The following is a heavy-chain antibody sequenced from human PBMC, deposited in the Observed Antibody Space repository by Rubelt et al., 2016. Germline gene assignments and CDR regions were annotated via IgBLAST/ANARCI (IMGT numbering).Heavy chain of an antibody. J-gene: IGHJ3*02. Sequence: ASGFTSSSYSMNWVRQASGQGLEWLSYISRRSGTIYYADSVKGRFSIASDNAKNSLYLQMNSLRAEDTAVYSCAIPNSGRYYTGTFDIWGQGIMVTVSS. CDR2: ISRRSGTI. V-gene: IGHV3-48*01. CDR3: AIPNSGRYYTGTFDI. D-gene: IGHD1-26*01. CDR1: GFTSSSYS.